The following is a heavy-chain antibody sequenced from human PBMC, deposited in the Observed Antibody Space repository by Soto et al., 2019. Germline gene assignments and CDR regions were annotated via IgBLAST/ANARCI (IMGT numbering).Heavy chain of an antibody. V-gene: IGHV3-30*18. D-gene: IGHD2-2*01. CDR3: AKDRVIQLLPIWPDP. J-gene: IGHJ5*02. CDR1: GFSFSNYG. CDR2: VSSDGNNK. Sequence: GGSLRLSCVASGFSFSNYGMHWVRQAPGKGLEWVAFVSSDGNNKYYADSVKGRFTISRDNSKNTVYLQVDSLRIDDTAVYYCAKDRVIQLLPIWPDPWGQGTLVTVSS.